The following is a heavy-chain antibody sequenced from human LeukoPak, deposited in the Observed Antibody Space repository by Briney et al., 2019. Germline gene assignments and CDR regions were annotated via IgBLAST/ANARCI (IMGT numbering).Heavy chain of an antibody. CDR3: ARGLDVERSSAWSWGPKKFYYNVMDV. V-gene: IGHV1-8*01. Sequence: GASVKVSCKVSGYTFTSSNINWVRQAPGQGLEWMGWMNPSSGNTAYAQRFQGRVTMTRDTSTNTAFLQLTSLRSEDPAVYYCARGLDVERSSAWSWGPKKFYYNVMDVWGQGTTVTV. D-gene: IGHD3-9*01. CDR2: MNPSSGNT. CDR1: GYTFTSSN. J-gene: IGHJ6*02.